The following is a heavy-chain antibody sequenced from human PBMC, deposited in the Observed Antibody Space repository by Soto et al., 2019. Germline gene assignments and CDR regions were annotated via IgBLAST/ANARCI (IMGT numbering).Heavy chain of an antibody. V-gene: IGHV1-2*02. J-gene: IGHJ6*03. Sequence: QVPLVQSGAEVEKPGASVTVSCKASGYSFSQYYLHWMRQAPGQGPEWMGWINPNSGATKYAHKFQGRVTMTRDTSVRTAFMELKWLQSDDTAVYYCARESGGATATLDYYYFYMDVWGRGTTVTVSS. CDR2: INPNSGAT. D-gene: IGHD5-12*01. CDR1: GYSFSQYY. CDR3: ARESGGATATLDYYYFYMDV.